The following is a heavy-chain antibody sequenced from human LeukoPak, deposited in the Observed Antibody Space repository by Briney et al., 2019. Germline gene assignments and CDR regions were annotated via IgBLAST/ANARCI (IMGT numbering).Heavy chain of an antibody. V-gene: IGHV3-7*01. CDR3: ATQQLYYDFWSGYYSCYFDY. CDR1: GFTFSSYW. CDR2: IKQDGSEK. D-gene: IGHD3-3*01. J-gene: IGHJ4*02. Sequence: GGSLRLSCAASGFTFSSYWMSWVRQAPGKGLEWVANIKQDGSEKYYVDSVKGRFTISRDNAKNSLYLQMNSLRAEDTAVYYCATQQLYYDFWSGYYSCYFDYWGQGTLDTVSS.